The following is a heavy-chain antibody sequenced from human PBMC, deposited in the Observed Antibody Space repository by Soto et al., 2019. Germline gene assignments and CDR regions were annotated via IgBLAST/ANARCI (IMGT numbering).Heavy chain of an antibody. V-gene: IGHV3-30-3*01. CDR2: ISDDATNK. D-gene: IGHD4-17*01. CDR3: ARVEYGAQYFDY. J-gene: IGHJ4*02. Sequence: QVQLVESGGGVVQPGRSLSLSCAASRFIFRNYAMHWVRQSPGKGLEWVAVISDDATNKYYADSVKGRFTISRDNSKNTLYMQMNSLRTEDTAVYYCARVEYGAQYFDYWGQGPLVIVSS. CDR1: RFIFRNYA.